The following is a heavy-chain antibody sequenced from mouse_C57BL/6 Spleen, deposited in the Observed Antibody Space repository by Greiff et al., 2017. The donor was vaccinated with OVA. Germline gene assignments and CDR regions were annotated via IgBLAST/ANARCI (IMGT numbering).Heavy chain of an antibody. V-gene: IGHV1-81*01. CDR3: ARYDYDGHYAMDY. D-gene: IGHD2-4*01. CDR2: IYPRSDNT. J-gene: IGHJ4*01. Sequence: QVQLQQSGAELARPGASVKLSCKASGYTFTSYGISWVKQRTGQGLEWIGEIYPRSDNTYYNEKFKGKATLTADKSSSTAYMELRSLTSEDSAVYFCARYDYDGHYAMDYWGQGTSVTVSS. CDR1: GYTFTSYG.